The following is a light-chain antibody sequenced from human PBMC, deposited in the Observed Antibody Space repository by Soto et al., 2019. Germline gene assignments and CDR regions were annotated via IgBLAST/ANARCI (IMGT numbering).Light chain of an antibody. J-gene: IGKJ1*01. CDR1: QPVSPSF. CDR3: QHYNSYPQA. V-gene: IGKV3-20*01. CDR2: GAS. Sequence: EIVLTQSPGTLSLSPGERATLSCRASQPVSPSFLAWYQQKRGQAPRLLIYGASTRATGIPARFSGSGSGTEFTLTISTLQHDDFATYSCQHYNSYPQASGQGTKVDIK.